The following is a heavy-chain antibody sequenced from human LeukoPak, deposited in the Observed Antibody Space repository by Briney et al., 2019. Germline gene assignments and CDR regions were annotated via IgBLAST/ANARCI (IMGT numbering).Heavy chain of an antibody. V-gene: IGHV4-59*01. CDR3: ARGNILTGYSLGY. J-gene: IGHJ4*02. D-gene: IGHD3-9*01. Sequence: SETLSLTCTVSGGSISSYYWSWIRQPPGKGLEWIGYIYYSGSTNYNPSLKSRVTISVDTSKNQFSLKLSSVTAADTAVYYCARGNILTGYSLGYWGQGTPVTVSS. CDR1: GGSISSYY. CDR2: IYYSGST.